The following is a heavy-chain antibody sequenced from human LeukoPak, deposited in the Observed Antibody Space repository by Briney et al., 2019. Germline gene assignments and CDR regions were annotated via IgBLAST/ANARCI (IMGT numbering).Heavy chain of an antibody. CDR2: ITTISHYI. CDR1: GFTLSDYH. D-gene: IGHD1-26*01. V-gene: IGHV3-21*01. Sequence: GGSLRLSCAASGFTLSDYHMNWVRQAPGKGPEWLSSITTISHYIYYAGAVRGRFTISRDNAKNSLYLQMNSLRAEDTAVYYCARDHTPLGGYYSRSHPPYYFDYWGQGTLVTVSS. J-gene: IGHJ4*02. CDR3: ARDHTPLGGYYSRSHPPYYFDY.